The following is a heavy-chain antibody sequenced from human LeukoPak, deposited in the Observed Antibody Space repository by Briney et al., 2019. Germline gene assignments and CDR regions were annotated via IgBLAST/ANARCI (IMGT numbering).Heavy chain of an antibody. CDR1: GYTFTSYG. CDR3: AIHDYGDHVGWYFDL. V-gene: IGHV1-3*01. Sequence: ASVKVSCKASGYTFTSYGISWVRQAPGQGLEWMGWINAGNGNTKYSQKFQGRVTITRDTSASTAYMELSSLRSEDTAVYYCAIHDYGDHVGWYFDLWGRGTLVTVSS. D-gene: IGHD4-17*01. J-gene: IGHJ2*01. CDR2: INAGNGNT.